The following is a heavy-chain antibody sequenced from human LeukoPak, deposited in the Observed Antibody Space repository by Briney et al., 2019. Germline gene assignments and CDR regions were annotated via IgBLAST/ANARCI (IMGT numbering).Heavy chain of an antibody. J-gene: IGHJ4*02. CDR2: ISGSGGST. CDR1: GFTFSSYG. CDR3: ARDKIVGATYFDY. V-gene: IGHV3-23*01. Sequence: GGSLRLSCAASGFTFSSYGISWVRQAPGKGLEWVSAISGSGGSTHYSDSVKGRFTISRDNSKNTLYLQMNSLRAEDTAVYYCARDKIVGATYFDYWGQGTLVTVSS. D-gene: IGHD1-26*01.